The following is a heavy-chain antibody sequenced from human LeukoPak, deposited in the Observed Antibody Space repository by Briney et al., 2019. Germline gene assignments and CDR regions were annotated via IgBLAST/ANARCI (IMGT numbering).Heavy chain of an antibody. CDR2: ISGSGGST. CDR3: VKLVLWSGYYSIFDY. J-gene: IGHJ4*02. V-gene: IGHV3-23*01. D-gene: IGHD3-3*01. CDR1: GFTFSSYS. Sequence: PGGSLRLSCAASGFTFSSYSMNWVRQAPGKGLEWVSAISGSGGSTYYADSVKGRFTISRDNSKNTLYLQMNSLRAEDTAVYYCVKLVLWSGYYSIFDYWGQGTLVTVSS.